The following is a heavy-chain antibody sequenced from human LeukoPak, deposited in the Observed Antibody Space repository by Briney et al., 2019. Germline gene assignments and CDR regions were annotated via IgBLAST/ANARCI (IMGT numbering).Heavy chain of an antibody. CDR2: IIPIFGTA. J-gene: IGHJ4*02. CDR3: ASNGITMVRVVFDY. CDR1: GGTFISYA. D-gene: IGHD3-10*01. Sequence: SVTVSCMASGGTFISYALSWVRQAPGQGLEWMGGIIPIFGTANYAQKLQGRVTITADESTSTAYIELSSLRYEDTAVYYCASNGITMVRVVFDYWGQGTLVTVSS. V-gene: IGHV1-69*13.